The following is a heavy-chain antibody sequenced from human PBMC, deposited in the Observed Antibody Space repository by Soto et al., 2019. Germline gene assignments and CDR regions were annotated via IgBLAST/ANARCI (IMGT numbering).Heavy chain of an antibody. D-gene: IGHD1-26*01. CDR1: GFTFSSYG. CDR2: IWYDGSTK. V-gene: IGHV3-33*01. CDR3: ARDIDWYSNSSGFDN. Sequence: GGSLRLSCAASGFTFSSYGMHWVRQAPGKGLEWVAVIWYDGSTKHYADPVKGRFTISRDNSKNTLYLQMNSLRAEDTAIYYCARDIDWYSNSSGFDNWGQGT. J-gene: IGHJ4*02.